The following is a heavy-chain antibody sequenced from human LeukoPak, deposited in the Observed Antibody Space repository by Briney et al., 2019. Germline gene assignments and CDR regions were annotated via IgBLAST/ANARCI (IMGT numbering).Heavy chain of an antibody. J-gene: IGHJ5*02. D-gene: IGHD3-10*01. CDR1: GFSLSTSGMC. CDR3: ARTHYYGSGSSGRGWFDP. Sequence: SGPTLVNPTQTLTLTCTFSGFSLSTSGMCVSWIRQPPGKALEWLALIDWDDDDKYYSTSLKTRLTISKDTSKNQVVLTMTNMDPVDTATYYCARTHYYGSGSSGRGWFDPWGQGTLVTVSS. CDR2: IDWDDDDK. V-gene: IGHV2-70*01.